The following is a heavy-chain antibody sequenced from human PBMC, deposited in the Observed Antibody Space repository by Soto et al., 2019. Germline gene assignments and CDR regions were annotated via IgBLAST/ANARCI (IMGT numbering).Heavy chain of an antibody. D-gene: IGHD2-21*02. CDR2: IYYSGST. V-gene: IGHV4-61*01. Sequence: SETLSLTCTVSGGSVSSGSYYWSWIRQPPGKGLEWIGYIYYSGSTNYNPSLKSRVTISVDTSKNQFSLNLTSVTAADTAVYFCASWRYCLSGDCFPNWFDPWGQGTLVTVSS. CDR1: GGSVSSGSYY. J-gene: IGHJ5*02. CDR3: ASWRYCLSGDCFPNWFDP.